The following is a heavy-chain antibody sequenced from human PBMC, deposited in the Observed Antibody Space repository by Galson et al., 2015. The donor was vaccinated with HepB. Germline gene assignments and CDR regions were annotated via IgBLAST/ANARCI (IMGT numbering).Heavy chain of an antibody. Sequence: SLRLSCAASGFAFSTYAMNWVRQAPGQGLEWVSTISGSGYSAYYADSVKGRFTISRHDSKNTVYHQMNGLRVGDTAVYYCATAAGYNYDSFFFDYWGQGSLVTVSS. CDR2: ISGSGYSA. CDR1: GFAFSTYA. V-gene: IGHV3-23*01. D-gene: IGHD5-24*01. J-gene: IGHJ4*02. CDR3: ATAAGYNYDSFFFDY.